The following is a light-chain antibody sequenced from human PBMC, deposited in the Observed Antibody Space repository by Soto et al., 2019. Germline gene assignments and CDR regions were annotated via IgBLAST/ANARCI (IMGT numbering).Light chain of an antibody. CDR2: DAS. CDR3: QQRTYSIT. V-gene: IGKV3-11*01. CDR1: QNIHTN. Sequence: IVLSHSPCTLSLSPLERATLSFMTGQNIHTNLAWYQQKPGQAPRLLIYDASHRATGIPVRFSGSGSGTDFMLTISSLEPEDFAVYYCQQRTYSITFGQGTRLEIK. J-gene: IGKJ5*01.